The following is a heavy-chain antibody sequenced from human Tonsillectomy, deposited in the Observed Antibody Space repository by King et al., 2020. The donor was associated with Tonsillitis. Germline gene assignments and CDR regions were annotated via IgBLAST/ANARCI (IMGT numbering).Heavy chain of an antibody. CDR2: IFPRDSDT. Sequence: QLVQSGAEVRKPGESLKISCKGFGFSFTNYWIGWVRQMPGKGLEWMGIIFPRDSDTRYSTSFQGQVTMSADKSISTAYLQLNTLKASDTAMYFCARDSFGRDDAFDIWRQGTMVLVSS. CDR1: GFSFTNYW. CDR3: ARDSFGRDDAFDI. D-gene: IGHD5-18*01. V-gene: IGHV5-51*01. J-gene: IGHJ3*02.